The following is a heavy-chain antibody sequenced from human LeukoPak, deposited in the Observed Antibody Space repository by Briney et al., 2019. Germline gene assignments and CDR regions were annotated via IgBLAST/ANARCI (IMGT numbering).Heavy chain of an antibody. V-gene: IGHV1-8*03. CDR1: GYTFTSYD. J-gene: IGHJ4*02. CDR2: MNPNSGNT. D-gene: IGHD3-10*01. Sequence: ASVKVSCKASGYTFTSYDINWVRQATGQGLEWMGWMNPNSGNTGYAQKFQGRVTITRNTSISTAYMELSSLRSEDTAVYYCARGSWVRGVQDHWGQGTLVTVSS. CDR3: ARGSWVRGVQDH.